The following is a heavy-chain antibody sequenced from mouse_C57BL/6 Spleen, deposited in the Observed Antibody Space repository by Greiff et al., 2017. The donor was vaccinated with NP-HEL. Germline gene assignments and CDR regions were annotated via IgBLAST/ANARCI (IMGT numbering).Heavy chain of an antibody. Sequence: VQLVESGAELVKPGASVKISCKASGYAFSSYWMNWVKQRPGKGLEWIGQIYPGDGDTNYNGKFKGKATLTADKSSSTAYMQLSSLTSEDSAVYFCARRGELGPYFDYWGQGTTLTVSS. V-gene: IGHV1-80*01. CDR1: GYAFSSYW. J-gene: IGHJ2*01. CDR2: IYPGDGDT. CDR3: ARRGELGPYFDY. D-gene: IGHD4-1*01.